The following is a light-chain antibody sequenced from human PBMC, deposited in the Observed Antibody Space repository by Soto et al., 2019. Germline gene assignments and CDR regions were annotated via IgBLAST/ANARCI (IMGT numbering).Light chain of an antibody. Sequence: EIVMTQSPATLSVSPGERATLSCRASQSVSSNLAWYQQKPGQAPRLLIYGASTRATGIPARFSGSGSGTEFILTLSSLQSEDFAVYYCQPYNNWWTFGQGTKVEIK. CDR3: QPYNNWWT. J-gene: IGKJ1*01. CDR1: QSVSSN. CDR2: GAS. V-gene: IGKV3-15*01.